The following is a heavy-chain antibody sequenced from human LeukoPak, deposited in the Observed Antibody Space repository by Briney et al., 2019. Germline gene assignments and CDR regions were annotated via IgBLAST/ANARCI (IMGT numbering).Heavy chain of an antibody. CDR2: ISSSSSYT. Sequence: GGSLRLSCAASGFTFNSYAMTWVRQAPGKGLEWVSYISSSSSYTNYADSVKGRFTISRDNAKNSLYLQMNSLRAEDTAVYYCARVKITFGGVIDYFDYWGQGTLVTVSS. V-gene: IGHV3-21*05. J-gene: IGHJ4*02. CDR1: GFTFNSYA. CDR3: ARVKITFGGVIDYFDY. D-gene: IGHD3-16*02.